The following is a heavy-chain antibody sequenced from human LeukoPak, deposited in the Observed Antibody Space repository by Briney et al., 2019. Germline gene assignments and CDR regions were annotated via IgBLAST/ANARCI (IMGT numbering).Heavy chain of an antibody. Sequence: PSETLSLTCTVSGGSISSSSYYWGWIRQPPGKGLEWIGSIYYSGSTYYNPSLKSRVTISVDTSKNQFSLKLSSVTAADTAVYYCARVGEGDYDFWSGYPNWFDPWGQGTLVTVSS. CDR1: GGSISSSSYY. V-gene: IGHV4-39*07. J-gene: IGHJ5*02. CDR3: ARVGEGDYDFWSGYPNWFDP. D-gene: IGHD3-3*01. CDR2: IYYSGST.